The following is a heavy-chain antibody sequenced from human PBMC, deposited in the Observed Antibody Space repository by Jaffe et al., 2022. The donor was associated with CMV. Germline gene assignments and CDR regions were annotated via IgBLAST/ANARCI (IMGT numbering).Heavy chain of an antibody. D-gene: IGHD3-22*01. CDR3: ARHDSYYYDSSGYYYY. CDR2: IYYSGST. Sequence: QLQLQESGPGLVKPSETLSLTCTVSGGSISSSSYYWGWIRQPPGKGLEWIGSIYYSGSTYYNPSLKSRVTISVDTSKNQFSLKLSSVTAADTAVYYCARHDSYYYDSSGYYYYWGQGTLVTVSS. V-gene: IGHV4-39*01. J-gene: IGHJ4*02. CDR1: GGSISSSSYY.